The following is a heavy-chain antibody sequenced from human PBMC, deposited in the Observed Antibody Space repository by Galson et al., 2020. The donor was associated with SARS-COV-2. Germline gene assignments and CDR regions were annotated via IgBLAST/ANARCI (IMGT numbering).Heavy chain of an antibody. CDR1: GYTFTNYG. Sequence: ASVKVSCKASGYTFTNYGISWVRQAPGQGLEWMGWISAYNGNTNYAQRLQGRVTLTTDTSTSTAYLELMSLRSDDTAVYYCARDLPDTSSWYDYWGQGTLVTVSS. CDR2: ISAYNGNT. V-gene: IGHV1-18*01. D-gene: IGHD6-13*01. CDR3: ARDLPDTSSWYDY. J-gene: IGHJ4*02.